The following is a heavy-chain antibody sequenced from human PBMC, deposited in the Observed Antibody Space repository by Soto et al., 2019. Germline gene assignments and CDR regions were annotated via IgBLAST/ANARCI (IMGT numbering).Heavy chain of an antibody. Sequence: PGESLKISCAASGFTFSSYAMHWVRQAPGKGLEGVAVISYDGGNKNYADSVKGRFTISRDNSKNTLYLQMNSLRAEDTAVYYCARGYSSGWPHDAFDIWGQGTMVTVSS. CDR1: GFTFSSYA. CDR2: ISYDGGNK. J-gene: IGHJ3*02. V-gene: IGHV3-30-3*01. CDR3: ARGYSSGWPHDAFDI. D-gene: IGHD6-19*01.